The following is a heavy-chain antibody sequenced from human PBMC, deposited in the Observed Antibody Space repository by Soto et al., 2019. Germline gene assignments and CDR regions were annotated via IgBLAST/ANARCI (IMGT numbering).Heavy chain of an antibody. CDR3: ARDQARQPRLRFLERPYGMDV. D-gene: IGHD3-3*01. V-gene: IGHV4-30-4*01. CDR1: GGSISSGDYY. Sequence: KPSETLSLTCTVSGGSISSGDYYWSWIRQPPGKGLEWIGYIYYSGSTYYNPSLKSRVTISVDTSKNQFSLKLSSVTAADTAVYYCARDQARQPRLRFLERPYGMDVWGQGTTVTVSS. CDR2: IYYSGST. J-gene: IGHJ6*02.